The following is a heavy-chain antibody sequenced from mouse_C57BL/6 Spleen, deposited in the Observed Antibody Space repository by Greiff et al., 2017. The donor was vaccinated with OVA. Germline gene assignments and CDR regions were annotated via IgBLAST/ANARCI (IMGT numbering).Heavy chain of an antibody. J-gene: IGHJ1*03. Sequence: QVQLQQPGAELVKPGASVKVSCKASGYTFTSYWMHWVKQRPGQGLEWIGRIHPSDSDTNYNQKFKGKATLTVDKSSSTAYMQLSSLTSEDSAVYYCARFGFDGYYLYWYFDVWGTGTTVTVSS. V-gene: IGHV1-74*01. CDR2: IHPSDSDT. CDR1: GYTFTSYW. D-gene: IGHD2-3*01. CDR3: ARFGFDGYYLYWYFDV.